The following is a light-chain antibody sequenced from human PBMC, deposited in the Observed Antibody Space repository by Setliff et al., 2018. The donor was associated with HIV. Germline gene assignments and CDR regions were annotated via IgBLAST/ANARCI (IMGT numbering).Light chain of an antibody. CDR3: CSFAGSYTWV. Sequence: QSALTQPRSVSGSPGQSVTISCTGTSSDVGNYNSVSWYQQHPGKAPNLMIYDVTKRPSGVPDRFSGSKSGNTASLTISGLQAEDEADYYCCSFAGSYTWVFGTGTKV. CDR1: SSDVGNYNS. J-gene: IGLJ1*01. CDR2: DVT. V-gene: IGLV2-11*01.